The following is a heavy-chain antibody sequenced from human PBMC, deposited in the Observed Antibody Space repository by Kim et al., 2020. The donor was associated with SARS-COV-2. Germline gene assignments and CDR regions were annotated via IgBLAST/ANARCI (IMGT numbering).Heavy chain of an antibody. V-gene: IGHV1-69*13. CDR1: GGTFSSYA. D-gene: IGHD2-2*01. CDR3: AGDDVVVPAAFGRDYYYYGMDV. J-gene: IGHJ6*02. CDR2: IIPIFGTA. Sequence: SVKVSCKASGGTFSSYAISWVRQAPGQGLEWMGGIIPIFGTANYVQKFQGRVTITADESTSTAYMELSSLRSEDTAVYYCAGDDVVVPAAFGRDYYYYGMDVWGQGTTVTVPS.